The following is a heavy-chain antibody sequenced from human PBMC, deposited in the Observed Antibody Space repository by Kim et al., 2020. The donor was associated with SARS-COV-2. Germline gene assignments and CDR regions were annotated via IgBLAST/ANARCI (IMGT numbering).Heavy chain of an antibody. J-gene: IGHJ4*02. Sequence: GGSLRLSCAASGFTFNTYAMHWVRQAPGKGLEWVALISYDGTNKYYADSVKDRFTISRDNSKNTLYLQMNSLRPEDTAVYYCARDKWFGDLPHTSDGGLDYWGQGTLVTVSS. CDR3: ARDKWFGDLPHTSDGGLDY. V-gene: IGHV3-30-3*01. CDR2: ISYDGTNK. CDR1: GFTFNTYA. D-gene: IGHD3-10*01.